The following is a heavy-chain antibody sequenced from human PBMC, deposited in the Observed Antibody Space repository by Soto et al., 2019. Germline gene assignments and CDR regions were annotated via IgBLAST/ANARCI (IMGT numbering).Heavy chain of an antibody. CDR3: ARLTVTTLIFDY. CDR1: GGSISSGGYS. Sequence: QLQLQESGSGLVKPSQTLSLTCAVSGGSISSGGYSWSWIRQPPGKGLEWIGYIYHSGSTYYNPSLKSRVTISVDRSKNQFSLKLSSVTAADTAVYYCARLTVTTLIFDYWGQGTLVTVSS. D-gene: IGHD4-17*01. J-gene: IGHJ4*02. V-gene: IGHV4-30-2*01. CDR2: IYHSGST.